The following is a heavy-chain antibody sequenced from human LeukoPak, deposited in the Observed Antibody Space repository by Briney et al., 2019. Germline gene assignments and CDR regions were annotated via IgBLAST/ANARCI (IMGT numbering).Heavy chain of an antibody. CDR1: GGSISSYY. J-gene: IGHJ3*02. CDR3: ARAAIFGVVRDAFDI. V-gene: IGHV4-59*01. D-gene: IGHD3-3*01. CDR2: IYYSGST. Sequence: PSETLSLTCTVSGGSISSYYWSWIQQPPGKGLEWIGYIYYSGSTNYTPSLKSRVTISVDTSKNQFSLKLSSVTAADTAVYYCARAAIFGVVRDAFDICGQGTMVTVSS.